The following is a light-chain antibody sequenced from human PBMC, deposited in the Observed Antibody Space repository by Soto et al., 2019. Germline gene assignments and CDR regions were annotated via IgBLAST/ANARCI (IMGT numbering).Light chain of an antibody. CDR2: GNN. J-gene: IGLJ2*01. CDR1: SSNIGAGYD. CDR3: QSYDSRMSGSVV. V-gene: IGLV1-40*01. Sequence: QSVLTQPPSVSGAPGQRVTISCTGSSSNIGAGYDVHWYRQLPGTAPKLLIYGNNNRPSGVPDRFSGSKSGTSASLAITGLQAEDEADYYCQSYDSRMSGSVVFGGGTQLTVL.